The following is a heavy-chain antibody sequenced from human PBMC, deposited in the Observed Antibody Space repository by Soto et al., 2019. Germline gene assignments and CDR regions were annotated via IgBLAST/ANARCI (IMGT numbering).Heavy chain of an antibody. CDR1: GGSFSGYY. V-gene: IGHV4-34*01. J-gene: IGHJ6*02. Sequence: XETLSLTVAVYGGSFSGYYWSWIRQPPGKGLEWIGEINHSGSTNYNPSLKSRVTISVDTSKNQFSLKLSSVTAADTAVYYCARFGYPERGRYGMDVWGQGTTVTVSS. CDR2: INHSGST. CDR3: ARFGYPERGRYGMDV. D-gene: IGHD1-1*01.